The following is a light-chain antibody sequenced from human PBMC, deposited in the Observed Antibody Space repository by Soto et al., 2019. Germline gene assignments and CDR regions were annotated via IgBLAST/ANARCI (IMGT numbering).Light chain of an antibody. V-gene: IGKV1-27*01. CDR3: QKYSSVPV. CDR2: AAS. Sequence: DIQMTQSPTSLSASVGDRVTITCRASKGIRNYVAWYQQIPGKAPKLLIYAASTLQSGVPSRFSGSGSGTVFTLTSNGLQPEDVATYSCQKYSSVPVFGPGAKVEIQ. CDR1: KGIRNY. J-gene: IGKJ3*01.